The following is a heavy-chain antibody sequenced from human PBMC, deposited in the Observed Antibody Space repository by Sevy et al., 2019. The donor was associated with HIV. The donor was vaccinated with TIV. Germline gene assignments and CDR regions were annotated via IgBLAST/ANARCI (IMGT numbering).Heavy chain of an antibody. V-gene: IGHV3-23*01. Sequence: GGSLRLSCVASGFTFNKYSMSWVRQAPGKGLERVSTLSFGCGKINYAYSVKGRFTISRDDSKNTLYLQMNSLRAEDTAVYYCSREGCTRPHDFWGQGTLVTVSS. D-gene: IGHD2-8*01. J-gene: IGHJ4*02. CDR3: SREGCTRPHDF. CDR2: LSFGCGKI. CDR1: GFTFNKYS.